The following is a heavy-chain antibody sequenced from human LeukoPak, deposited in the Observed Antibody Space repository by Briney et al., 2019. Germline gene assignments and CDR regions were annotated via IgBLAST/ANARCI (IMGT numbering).Heavy chain of an antibody. V-gene: IGHV3-13*01. CDR3: ARAVGYGDYGGMMTALDY. CDR1: GFTFSSYD. Sequence: PGGSLRLSCAASGFTFSSYDMHWVRHATGKGLEWVSAIGTAGDTYYPGSVKGRFTISRENAKNSLYLQMNSLRAGDTAVYYCARAVGYGDYGGMMTALDYWGQGTLVTVSS. J-gene: IGHJ4*02. CDR2: IGTAGDT. D-gene: IGHD4-17*01.